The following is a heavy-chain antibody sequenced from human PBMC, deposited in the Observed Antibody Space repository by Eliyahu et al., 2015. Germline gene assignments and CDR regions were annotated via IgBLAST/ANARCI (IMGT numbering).Heavy chain of an antibody. V-gene: IGHV3-23*03. D-gene: IGHD4-23*01. CDR3: AKVSWFRGGSNADS. CDR2: SNM. CDR1: GLTFSDYP. Sequence: EVHLLESGGTLVQPGGSLRLSCAASGLTFSDYPIEGDGSNMYYADSVKGRFTISRDNSKSTLYLQMNSLRAEDTALYYCAKVSWFRGGSNADSWGQGTLVTVSS. J-gene: IGHJ4*02.